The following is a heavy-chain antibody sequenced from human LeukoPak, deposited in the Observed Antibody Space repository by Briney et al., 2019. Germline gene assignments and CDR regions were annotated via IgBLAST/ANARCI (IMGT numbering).Heavy chain of an antibody. CDR2: INHSGST. V-gene: IGHV4-34*01. Sequence: PSETLSLTCTVSGGSISSYYWSWIRQPPGKGLEWIGEINHSGSTNYNPSLKSRVTISVDTSKNQFSLKLSSVTAADTAVYYCARGKTVGYYYDSSGYSRHYYFDYWGQGTLVTVSS. CDR3: ARGKTVGYYYDSSGYSRHYYFDY. D-gene: IGHD3-22*01. J-gene: IGHJ4*02. CDR1: GGSISSYY.